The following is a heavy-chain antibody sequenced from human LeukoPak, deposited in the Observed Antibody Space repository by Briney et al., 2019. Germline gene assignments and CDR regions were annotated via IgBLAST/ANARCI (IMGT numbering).Heavy chain of an antibody. D-gene: IGHD6-19*01. CDR2: INPNSGGT. V-gene: IGHV1-2*02. Sequence: ASVTVSFTSSGYTFTCYYMHWVRQAPGQGLEWMGWINPNSGGTNYAQKFQGRVTMTRDTSISTAYMELSRLRSDDTAVYYCARDRDSSGWYPLDYWGQGTLVTVSS. CDR1: GYTFTCYY. CDR3: ARDRDSSGWYPLDY. J-gene: IGHJ4*02.